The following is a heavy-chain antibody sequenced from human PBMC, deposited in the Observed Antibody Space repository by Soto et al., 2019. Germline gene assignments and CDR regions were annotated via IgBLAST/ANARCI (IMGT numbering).Heavy chain of an antibody. Sequence: LRLSCEASVVTFIHHAMTWVRQAPGKGLEWVSSISESGATTHYADSVKGRFTISRDNPKNTLFLQMKSLRAEDTAVYYCVPGSSGAGGEDRWGPGTLVTVSS. V-gene: IGHV3-23*01. CDR3: VPGSSGAGGEDR. CDR1: VVTFIHHA. CDR2: ISESGATT. J-gene: IGHJ5*02. D-gene: IGHD1-26*01.